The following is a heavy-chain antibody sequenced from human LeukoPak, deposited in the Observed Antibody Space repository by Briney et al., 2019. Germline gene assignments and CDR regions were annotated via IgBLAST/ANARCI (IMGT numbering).Heavy chain of an antibody. D-gene: IGHD2-2*01. CDR3: ARPRKYCSSTSCLMGAFDI. J-gene: IGHJ3*02. CDR1: GGTFSSYA. V-gene: IGHV1-69*05. CDR2: IIPIFGTA. Sequence: ASVKVSCKASGGTFSSYAISWVRQAPGQGLEWMGGIIPIFGTANYAQKFQGRVTITTDESTSTAYMELSSLRSEDTAVYYCARPRKYCSSTSCLMGAFDIWGQGTMVTVSS.